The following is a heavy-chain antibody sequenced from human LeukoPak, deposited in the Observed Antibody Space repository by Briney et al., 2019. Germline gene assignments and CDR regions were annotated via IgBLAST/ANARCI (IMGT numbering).Heavy chain of an antibody. CDR2: IYYSGST. V-gene: IGHV4-59*12. CDR3: ARGKSAIVVVVAATWYYFDY. J-gene: IGHJ4*02. D-gene: IGHD2-15*01. Sequence: SETLSLTCTVSGGSISSYYWSWIRQPPGKGLEWIGYIYYSGSTNYNPSLKSRVTISVDTSKNQFSLKLSSVTAADTAVYYCARGKSAIVVVVAATWYYFDYWGQGTLVAVSS. CDR1: GGSISSYY.